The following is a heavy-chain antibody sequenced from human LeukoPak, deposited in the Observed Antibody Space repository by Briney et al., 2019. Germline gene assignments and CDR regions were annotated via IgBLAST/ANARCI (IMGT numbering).Heavy chain of an antibody. D-gene: IGHD2-2*03. Sequence: PGGSLRLSCAASGFTFSIYSMNWVRQAPGKGREWVSCISSGGTNIYYADSVRGRFTISRDNAKNSLYLKMNSLRAEDTAVYYCARVGGYCSSVSNCYGDYWGQGTLVTVSS. CDR3: ARVGGYCSSVSNCYGDY. CDR2: ISSGGTNI. CDR1: GFTFSIYS. V-gene: IGHV3-21*01. J-gene: IGHJ4*02.